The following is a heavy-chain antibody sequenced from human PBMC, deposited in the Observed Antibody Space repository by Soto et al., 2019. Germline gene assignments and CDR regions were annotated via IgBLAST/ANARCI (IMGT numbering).Heavy chain of an antibody. V-gene: IGHV1-69*13. Sequence: SVKVSCKASGGTFSSYAISWVRQAPGQGLEWMGGIIPIFGTANYAQKFQGRVTITADESTSTAYMELSSLRSEDTAVYYCAGVYTHLVRIAATFVVFNFWGKGTMVTVSS. CDR1: GGTFSSYA. J-gene: IGHJ3*01. CDR3: AGVYTHLVRIAATFVVFNF. CDR2: IIPIFGTA. D-gene: IGHD6-13*01.